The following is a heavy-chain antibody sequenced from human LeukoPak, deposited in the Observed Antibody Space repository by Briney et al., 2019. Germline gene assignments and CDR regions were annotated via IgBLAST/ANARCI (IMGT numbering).Heavy chain of an antibody. Sequence: PGGSLRLSCAASGFTFSSYSMNWVRQAPGKGLEWVSTIRSSSSYIYYADSMKGRFTISRDNAKNSLYLQMNSLRAEDTAVYYCARETYCTSTRCPIGDHFDYWGQGTLVTVSS. D-gene: IGHD2-2*01. J-gene: IGHJ4*02. V-gene: IGHV3-21*01. CDR2: IRSSSSYI. CDR3: ARETYCTSTRCPIGDHFDY. CDR1: GFTFSSYS.